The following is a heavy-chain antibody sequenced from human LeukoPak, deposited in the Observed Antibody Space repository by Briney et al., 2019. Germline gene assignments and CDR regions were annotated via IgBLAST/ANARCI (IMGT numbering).Heavy chain of an antibody. CDR1: GFSLSTNGLG. Sequence: SGPTLVKPTQTLTLTCTFSGFSLSTNGLGVGWVRQPPGEALEWLALIYWDDDKRYSPSLKSRLTITKDTSKNRVVLTITNMDPVDTATYYCGHRRPSSHYFDFWGQGTLVTVSS. V-gene: IGHV2-5*02. CDR2: IYWDDDK. D-gene: IGHD2-2*01. J-gene: IGHJ4*02. CDR3: GHRRPSSHYFDF.